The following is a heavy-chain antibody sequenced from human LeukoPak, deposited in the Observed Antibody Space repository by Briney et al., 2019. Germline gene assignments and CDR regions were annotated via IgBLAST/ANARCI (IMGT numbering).Heavy chain of an antibody. CDR1: GGSISSYY. Sequence: SETLSLTCTVSGGSISSYYWSWIRQPPGKGLEWIGYIYYSGSTNYNPSLKSRVTISVDTSKNQFSLKLSSVTAADTAVYYCARIVWVPAAILDYWGQGTLVTVSS. J-gene: IGHJ4*02. CDR3: ARIVWVPAAILDY. CDR2: IYYSGST. D-gene: IGHD2-2*01. V-gene: IGHV4-59*12.